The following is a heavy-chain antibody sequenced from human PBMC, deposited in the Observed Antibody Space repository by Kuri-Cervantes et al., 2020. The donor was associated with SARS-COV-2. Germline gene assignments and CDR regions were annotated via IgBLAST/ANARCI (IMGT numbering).Heavy chain of an antibody. J-gene: IGHJ3*02. CDR3: AHRRLFTDAFDI. D-gene: IGHD2-21*01. CDR2: PYWDTDK. Sequence: SGPTLVKPTQTLTLTCTFSGFSLDTSGEGVGWIRQPPGEALEWLGIPYWDTDKRYGPSLKSRLTITKDSSKNQVVLTMTNMDPVDTATYYCAHRRLFTDAFDIWGQGTMVTVSS. V-gene: IGHV2-5*05. CDR1: GFSLDTSGEG.